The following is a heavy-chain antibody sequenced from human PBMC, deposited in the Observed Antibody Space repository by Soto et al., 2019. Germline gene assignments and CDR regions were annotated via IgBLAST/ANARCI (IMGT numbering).Heavy chain of an antibody. V-gene: IGHV3-30-3*01. J-gene: IGHJ4*02. Sequence: QVQLVESGGGVVPPGRSLRLSCAAAGYTFTSYAMHWVRQAPGKGLEWVAVISSDGSEKFYADSVKGRFSISRDNSKSMVDLQRNSLRTEDTAVYSCAIGAHGSAYSPCNVWGQGSLVTVST. D-gene: IGHD3-22*01. CDR2: ISSDGSEK. CDR1: GYTFTSYA. CDR3: AIGAHGSAYSPCNV.